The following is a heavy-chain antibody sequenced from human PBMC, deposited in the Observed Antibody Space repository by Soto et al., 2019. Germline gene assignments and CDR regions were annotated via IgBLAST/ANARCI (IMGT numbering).Heavy chain of an antibody. CDR1: GYTFTSYD. CDR2: MNPNSGNT. D-gene: IGHD6-6*01. CDR3: ARLDYSIAARLTWFDP. J-gene: IGHJ5*02. Sequence: QVQLVQSGAEVKKPGASVKVSCKASGYTFTSYDINWVRQATGQGLEWMGWMNPNSGNTGYAQKFQGRVTMTRNTSISTAYMEVSSLRSEDTAVYYCARLDYSIAARLTWFDPWGQGTLVTVSS. V-gene: IGHV1-8*01.